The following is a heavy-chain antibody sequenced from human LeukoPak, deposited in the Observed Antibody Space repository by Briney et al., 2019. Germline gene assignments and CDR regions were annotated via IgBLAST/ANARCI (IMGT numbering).Heavy chain of an antibody. CDR3: ARGHYYYYYMDV. CDR2: IIPIFGTA. Sequence: ASVKVSCKASGGTFSSYAISWVRQAPGQGLEWKGGIIPIFGTANYAQKFQGRVTITTDESTSTAYMELSSLRSEDTAVYYCARGHYYYYYMDVWGKGTTVTVSS. CDR1: GGTFSSYA. V-gene: IGHV1-69*05. J-gene: IGHJ6*03.